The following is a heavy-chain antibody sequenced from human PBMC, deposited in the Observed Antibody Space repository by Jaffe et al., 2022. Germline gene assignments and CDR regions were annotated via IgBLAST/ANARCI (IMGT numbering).Heavy chain of an antibody. CDR1: GGSFSGYY. D-gene: IGHD6-13*01. CDR3: ARPRISSSWSLGRRIDAFDI. J-gene: IGHJ3*02. Sequence: QVQLQQWGAGLLKPSETLSLTCAVYGGSFSGYYWSWIRQPPGKGLEWIGEINHSGSTNYNPSLKSRVTISVDTSKNQFSLKLSSVTAADTAVYYCARPRISSSWSLGRRIDAFDIWGQGTMVTVSS. V-gene: IGHV4-34*01. CDR2: INHSGST.